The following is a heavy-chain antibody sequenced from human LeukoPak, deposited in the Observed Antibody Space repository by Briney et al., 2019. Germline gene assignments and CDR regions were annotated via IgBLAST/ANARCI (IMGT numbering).Heavy chain of an antibody. Sequence: GESLKISCKGSGYSFSNYWIGWVRQMSGKGLEWMGIIYAGDSDTRYSPSFQGQVTISADKSISTAYLQWNSLKASDTAMCYCARAPSYNYGSGSENYYYGMDVWGQGTTVTVSS. J-gene: IGHJ6*02. V-gene: IGHV5-51*01. D-gene: IGHD3-10*01. CDR3: ARAPSYNYGSGSENYYYGMDV. CDR2: IYAGDSDT. CDR1: GYSFSNYW.